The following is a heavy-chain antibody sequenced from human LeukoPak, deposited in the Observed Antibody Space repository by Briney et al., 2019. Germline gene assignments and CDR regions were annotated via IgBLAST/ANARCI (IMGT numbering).Heavy chain of an antibody. Sequence: GGSLRLSCAASGFTVSSNYMTWVRQAPGKGLEWVSVIYSGGSTYYADSVKGRFTISRDNSKNKVYLQMNSLRDEDTAVYYCACIVAGGAFDIWGQGTMVTVSS. CDR3: ACIVAGGAFDI. CDR2: IYSGGST. CDR1: GFTVSSNY. J-gene: IGHJ3*02. D-gene: IGHD1-26*01. V-gene: IGHV3-66*01.